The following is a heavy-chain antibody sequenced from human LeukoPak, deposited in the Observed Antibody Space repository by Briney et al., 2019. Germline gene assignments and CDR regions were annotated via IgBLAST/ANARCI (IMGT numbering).Heavy chain of an antibody. V-gene: IGHV4-34*01. Sequence: SSETLSLTCAVYGGSFSGYYWSWIRQPPGKGLEWIGEINHSGSTNYNPSLKSRVTISVDTSKNQFSLKLSSVTAADTAVYYCARVGASSGFDYWGQGTLVTVSS. CDR3: ARVGASSGFDY. D-gene: IGHD1-26*01. CDR1: GGSFSGYY. J-gene: IGHJ4*02. CDR2: INHSGST.